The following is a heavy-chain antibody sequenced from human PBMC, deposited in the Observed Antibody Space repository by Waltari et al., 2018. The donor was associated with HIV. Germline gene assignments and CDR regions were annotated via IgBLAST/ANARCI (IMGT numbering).Heavy chain of an antibody. CDR2: VSSDGNST. CDR3: ARSLYYDFWSAYPPDY. D-gene: IGHD3-3*01. Sequence: EVKLVEPGGRLVQPRGSLRLSCVASGFTFSSYRMHWVRQAPGKGLVWISRVSSDGNSTVYADSVKGRFTISRDNAKNTLFLQMNSLRVEDTAVYFCARSLYYDFWSAYPPDYWGQGTRVTVSS. V-gene: IGHV3-74*03. CDR1: GFTFSSYR. J-gene: IGHJ4*02.